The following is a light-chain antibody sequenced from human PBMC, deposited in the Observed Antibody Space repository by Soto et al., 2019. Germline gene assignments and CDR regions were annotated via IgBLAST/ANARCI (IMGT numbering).Light chain of an antibody. V-gene: IGLV2-23*01. Sequence: ALTQPASVSGSPGQSITISCTGTNTDVGSYNLVSWYQQHPGKTPQLMIYEGSKRPAGGSNPFSASKSGNTASLTISGLPAEDEADYYCCSYAGGTTFNVFGTGTKVTVL. CDR2: EGS. CDR1: NTDVGSYNL. CDR3: CSYAGGTTFNV. J-gene: IGLJ1*01.